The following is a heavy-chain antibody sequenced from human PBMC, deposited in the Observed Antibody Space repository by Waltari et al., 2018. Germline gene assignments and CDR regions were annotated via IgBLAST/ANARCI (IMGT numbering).Heavy chain of an antibody. J-gene: IGHJ3*02. CDR1: GLTFNTYG. CDR3: AKDGDYSLPGYDAFDI. V-gene: IGHV3-30*02. D-gene: IGHD4-17*01. CDR2: IRYDGSYK. Sequence: QVQLVESGGRVVQPGGSLRLSCATSGLTFNTYGMHWVRQTPGKGLEWVAFIRYDGSYKDYADSVKGRFRISRDNSENTLYLQMNDLRPEDTALYYCAKDGDYSLPGYDAFDIWGQGTMVTVSP.